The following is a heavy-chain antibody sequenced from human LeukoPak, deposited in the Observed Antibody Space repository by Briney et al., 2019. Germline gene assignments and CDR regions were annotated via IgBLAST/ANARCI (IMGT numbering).Heavy chain of an antibody. Sequence: PGGSLRLSCAASGFTFSTFCMSWVRQAPGKGLEWVANIKQDGNEKYSVDSVKGRFTISRDNPKTSLYLQMNSLRAEDTAVYYCARDRQLSEDYYFDYWGQGTLVTVSS. CDR1: GFTFSTFC. CDR3: ARDRQLSEDYYFDY. J-gene: IGHJ4*02. CDR2: IKQDGNEK. D-gene: IGHD5-18*01. V-gene: IGHV3-7*01.